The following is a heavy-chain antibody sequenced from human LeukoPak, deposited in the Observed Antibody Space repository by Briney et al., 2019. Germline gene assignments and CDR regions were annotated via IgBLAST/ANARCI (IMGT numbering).Heavy chain of an antibody. CDR2: ISGSGGST. J-gene: IGHJ1*01. CDR1: GFTFSSYA. D-gene: IGHD4-11*01. Sequence: GGSLRLSCAASGFTFSSYAMNWVRQAPGQGLEWVSGISGSGGSTYYADSVKGRFTISRDNSKNTLYLQMNSLRAEDTAVYYCAKDPAFYSTFAEYFQHWGQGTLATVSS. V-gene: IGHV3-23*01. CDR3: AKDPAFYSTFAEYFQH.